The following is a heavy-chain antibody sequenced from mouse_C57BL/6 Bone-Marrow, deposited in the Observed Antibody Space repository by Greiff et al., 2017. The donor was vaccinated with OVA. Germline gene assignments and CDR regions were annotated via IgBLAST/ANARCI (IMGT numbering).Heavy chain of an antibody. J-gene: IGHJ3*01. CDR1: GFSFNTYA. CDR2: IRSKSNNYAT. Sequence: EVQLVESGGGLVQPKGSLKLSCAASGFSFNTYAMNWVRQAPGKGLEWVARIRSKSNNYATYYADSVKDRFTISRDDSESMLYLQMNNLKTEDTAMYDCVRDYYGSSYTAWFAYWGQGTLVTVSA. D-gene: IGHD1-1*01. V-gene: IGHV10-1*01. CDR3: VRDYYGSSYTAWFAY.